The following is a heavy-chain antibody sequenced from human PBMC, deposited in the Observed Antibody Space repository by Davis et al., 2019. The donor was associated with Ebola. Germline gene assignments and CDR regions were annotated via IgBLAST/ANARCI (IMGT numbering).Heavy chain of an antibody. V-gene: IGHV3-30*02. Sequence: PGGSLRLSCAASGFAFNNYDMHWVRQAPGKGLEWVAFIRYDGSHQTYADSVKGRFTISRDNSKSTLFFQLNSLRAEDTAIYFCVSKAAAGFNFDHWGQGAPVTVSS. CDR1: GFAFNNYD. CDR3: VSKAAAGFNFDH. J-gene: IGHJ4*02. D-gene: IGHD6-13*01. CDR2: IRYDGSHQ.